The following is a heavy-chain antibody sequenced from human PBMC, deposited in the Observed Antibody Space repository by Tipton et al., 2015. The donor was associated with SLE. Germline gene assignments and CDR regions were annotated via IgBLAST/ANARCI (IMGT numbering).Heavy chain of an antibody. D-gene: IGHD4-17*01. J-gene: IGHJ4*02. Sequence: TLSLTCTVSGGSISSYYWSWIRQPPGKGLEWIGYIHYSGSAYYNPSLKSRLTMSVQRSKNQFSLTVDSVTAADTAVYYCARDHDYGDYFDYWGQGTLVTVSS. CDR3: ARDHDYGDYFDY. V-gene: IGHV4-59*01. CDR1: GGSISSYY. CDR2: IHYSGSA.